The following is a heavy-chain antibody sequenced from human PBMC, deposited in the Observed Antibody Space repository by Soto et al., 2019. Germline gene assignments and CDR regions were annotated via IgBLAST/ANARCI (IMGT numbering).Heavy chain of an antibody. Sequence: EVQLVESGGGLIQPGGSLILSCAASGFTVSSNFMTWVRQAPGKGLEWVSLFHSGGSTYYADSVMGRFTISRDNSKNTLYLQMNSLGAEDTAVYYCARGAVKYYFDYWGQGTLVTVSS. CDR3: ARGAVKYYFDY. J-gene: IGHJ4*02. CDR2: FHSGGST. V-gene: IGHV3-53*01. D-gene: IGHD1-26*01. CDR1: GFTVSSNF.